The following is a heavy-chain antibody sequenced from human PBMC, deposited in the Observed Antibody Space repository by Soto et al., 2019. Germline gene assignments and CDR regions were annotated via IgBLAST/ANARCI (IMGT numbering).Heavy chain of an antibody. CDR3: AKEGDYGSGSYLGIGPYYYYGMDV. CDR2: ISGSGGST. D-gene: IGHD3-10*01. CDR1: GFTFSSYA. J-gene: IGHJ6*02. Sequence: EVQLLESGGGLVQPGGSLRLSCAASGFTFSSYAMSWVRQAPGKGLEWFSAISGSGGSTYYADSVKGRFTISRDNSKNTLYLQMNSLRAEDTAVYYCAKEGDYGSGSYLGIGPYYYYGMDVWGQGTTVTVSS. V-gene: IGHV3-23*01.